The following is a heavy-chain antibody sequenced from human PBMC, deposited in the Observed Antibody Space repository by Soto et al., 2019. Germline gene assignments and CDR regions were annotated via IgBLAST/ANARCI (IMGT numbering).Heavy chain of an antibody. CDR3: AMLGGWSGGSSGMDV. CDR1: GLIFSDYH. V-gene: IGHV3-72*01. CDR2: IRRKANSDTT. D-gene: IGHD6-19*01. J-gene: IGHJ6*02. Sequence: EVQLVESGGGMVQPGGSLRLSCAASGLIFSDYHMDWVRQAPGKGLEWVGRIRRKANSDTTEYAASVKGRFTISRDDSKNSLYLLMNSLKSEDTAVYYCAMLGGWSGGSSGMDVWGQGTTVTVSS.